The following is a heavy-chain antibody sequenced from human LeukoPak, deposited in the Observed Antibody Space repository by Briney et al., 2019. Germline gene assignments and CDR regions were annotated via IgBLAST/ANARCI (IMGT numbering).Heavy chain of an antibody. V-gene: IGHV1-2*02. Sequence: ASVKVSCKASGYTFTGYYMHWVRQAPGQGLEWMGWINPNSGGTNYAQKFQGRVTMTRDTSISTAYMELSRLRSDDTAVYYCARPYPIAGADNYFDYWGQGTLVTVSS. CDR3: ARPYPIAGADNYFDY. J-gene: IGHJ4*02. D-gene: IGHD6-13*01. CDR2: INPNSGGT. CDR1: GYTFTGYY.